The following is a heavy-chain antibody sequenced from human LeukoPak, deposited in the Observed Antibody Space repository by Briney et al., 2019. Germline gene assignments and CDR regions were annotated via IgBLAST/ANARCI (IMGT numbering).Heavy chain of an antibody. CDR2: ISAYNGNT. CDR1: GYTFTRYG. V-gene: IGHV1-18*01. J-gene: IGHJ6*02. Sequence: GASVKVSCKASGYTFTRYGISWVRQAPGQGLEWMGWISAYNGNTNYAQKLQGRVTMTTDTSTSTAYMELRSLRSDDTAVYYCARVAPYYGYPHFYYYGMDVWGQGTTVTVSS. CDR3: ARVAPYYGYPHFYYYGMDV. D-gene: IGHD3-10*01.